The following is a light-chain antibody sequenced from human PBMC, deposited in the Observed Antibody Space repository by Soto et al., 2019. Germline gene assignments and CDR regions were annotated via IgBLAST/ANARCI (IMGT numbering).Light chain of an antibody. J-gene: IGLJ2*01. CDR2: EGS. Sequence: QSAPTQPASVSGSPGQWITISCTGTSSNVGSYNLVSWYEQHPGKAPKVMIYEGSKRPSGVSNRFSGSKSGNTASLTISGLQAEDEADYYCCSYAGSSTSVVFGGGTKLTVL. CDR1: SSNVGSYNL. V-gene: IGLV2-23*01. CDR3: CSYAGSSTSVV.